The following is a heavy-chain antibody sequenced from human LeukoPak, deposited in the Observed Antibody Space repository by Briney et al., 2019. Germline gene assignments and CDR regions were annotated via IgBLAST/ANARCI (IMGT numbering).Heavy chain of an antibody. CDR1: GFTFSSYA. Sequence: GGSLRLSCAASGFTFSSYAMHWFRQAPGKGLEWVAVISYDGSNKYYADSVKGRFTISRDNSKNTLYLQMNSLRAEDTAVYYCARASAARPDYWGQGTLVTVSS. CDR2: ISYDGSNK. D-gene: IGHD6-6*01. CDR3: ARASAARPDY. J-gene: IGHJ4*02. V-gene: IGHV3-30*04.